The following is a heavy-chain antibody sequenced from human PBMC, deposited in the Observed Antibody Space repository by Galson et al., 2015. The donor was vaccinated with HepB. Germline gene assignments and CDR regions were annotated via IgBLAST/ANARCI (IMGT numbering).Heavy chain of an antibody. V-gene: IGHV4-39*07. J-gene: IGHJ4*02. D-gene: IGHD6-19*01. CDR1: GGSIANSPYY. CDR3: ARERVQGGWYIFFDN. CDR2: IFYSGTT. Sequence: ETLSLTCNVSGGSIANSPYYWGWVRQPPGKGLEWIGSIFYSGTTFYSPSLKSRVTISVDASKNYFSLRLRPATAADSAVYYCARERVQGGWYIFFDNWGQGRLVTVSS.